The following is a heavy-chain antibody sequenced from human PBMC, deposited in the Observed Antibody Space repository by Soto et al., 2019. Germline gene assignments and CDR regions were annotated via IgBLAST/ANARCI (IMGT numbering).Heavy chain of an antibody. Sequence: EVQLLESGGDLAQAGGSLRLSCAASGFNFRIYAMNWVRQAPGKGLEWVSVMIGDGTSWDYADSVRGRFTISRDNSKNMLYLQMNSLRAEDTAVYYCAKDLRPDGRYDLDYWGQGTLVTVSS. D-gene: IGHD1-26*01. CDR3: AKDLRPDGRYDLDY. CDR1: GFNFRIYA. J-gene: IGHJ4*02. V-gene: IGHV3-23*01. CDR2: MIGDGTSW.